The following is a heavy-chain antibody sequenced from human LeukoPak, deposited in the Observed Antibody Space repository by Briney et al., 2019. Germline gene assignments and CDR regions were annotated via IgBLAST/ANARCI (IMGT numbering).Heavy chain of an antibody. CDR1: GGSISSSSYY. J-gene: IGHJ6*03. V-gene: IGHV4-39*01. CDR3: ARHKHSNYYYYYYMDV. Sequence: SETLSLTCTVSGGSISSSSYYWGWIRQPPGKGLEWIGSIYYSGSTYYNPSLKSRVTISVDTSKNQFSLKLSSVTAAVTAVYYCARHKHSNYYYYYYMDVWGKGTTVTVSS. D-gene: IGHD4-11*01. CDR2: IYYSGST.